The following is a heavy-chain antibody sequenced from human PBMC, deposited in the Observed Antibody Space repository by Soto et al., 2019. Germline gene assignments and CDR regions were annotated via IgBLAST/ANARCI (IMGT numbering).Heavy chain of an antibody. V-gene: IGHV3-73*01. CDR1: GFTFSGSA. CDR2: IRSKANSYAT. CDR3: TRQRGLDSSGYYYYDAFDI. Sequence: WGSLRLSCAASGFTFSGSAMHWVRQASGKGLEWLGRIRSKANSYATAYAASVKGRFTISRDDSKNTAYLQMNSLKTEDTAVYYCTRQRGLDSSGYYYYDAFDIWGQGTMVTVSS. J-gene: IGHJ3*02. D-gene: IGHD3-22*01.